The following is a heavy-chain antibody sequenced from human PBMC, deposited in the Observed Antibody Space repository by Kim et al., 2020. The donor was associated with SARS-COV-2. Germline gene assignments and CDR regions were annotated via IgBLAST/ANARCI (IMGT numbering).Heavy chain of an antibody. D-gene: IGHD3-3*01. J-gene: IGHJ4*02. CDR1: GGSISSGGYY. Sequence: SETLSLTCTVSGGSISSGGYYWSWIRQHPGKGLEWIGYIYYSGSTYYNPSLKRRVTISVDTSKNQFSLKLSSVTAADTAVYYCARGFSGVVITLAFDYWGQGTLVSVSS. CDR2: IYYSGST. V-gene: IGHV4-31*03. CDR3: ARGFSGVVITLAFDY.